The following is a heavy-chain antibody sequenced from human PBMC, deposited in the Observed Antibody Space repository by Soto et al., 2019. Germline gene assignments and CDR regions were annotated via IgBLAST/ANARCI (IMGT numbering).Heavy chain of an antibody. CDR2: IYDRGTT. Sequence: SETLSLTCTVSGGSISSGAYYWSWIRQHPGKGLEWIGYIYDRGTTYYNPSLESRVSISVDTSKNQFSLRLTSVTAADTAVYFCAREEFVSGRYRKIDYWGQGTLVTVSS. J-gene: IGHJ4*02. CDR1: GGSISSGAYY. CDR3: AREEFVSGRYRKIDY. V-gene: IGHV4-31*03. D-gene: IGHD1-26*01.